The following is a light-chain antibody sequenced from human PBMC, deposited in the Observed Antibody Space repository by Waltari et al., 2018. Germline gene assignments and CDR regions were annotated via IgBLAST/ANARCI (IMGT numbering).Light chain of an antibody. V-gene: IGKV3-15*01. CDR2: DAS. CDR3: QQHNNWPRT. J-gene: IGKJ1*01. Sequence: EIVITQSPATLSVSPGERATLSCRASQSVSSNLAWYQQKPGQAPRLLIYDASTRATGIPARFSGSGSGTEFTLTISSLQSEDFAVYYCQQHNNWPRTFGQGTKVEIK. CDR1: QSVSSN.